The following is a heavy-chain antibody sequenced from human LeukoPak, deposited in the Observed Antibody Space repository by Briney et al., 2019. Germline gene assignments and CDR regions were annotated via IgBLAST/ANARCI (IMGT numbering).Heavy chain of an antibody. CDR1: GFTLRYYQ. D-gene: IGHD3-10*01. J-gene: IGHJ6*02. Sequence: GGSLRLSCATSGFTLRYYQMNWVRQAPGKGLEWVSYINVVNGTIYYADSVKGRFTISGDIATNSVYLQMNSLRAEDTALYYCVRDGNRGYDMDVWGQGTAVTVSS. V-gene: IGHV3-48*01. CDR2: INVVNGTI. CDR3: VRDGNRGYDMDV.